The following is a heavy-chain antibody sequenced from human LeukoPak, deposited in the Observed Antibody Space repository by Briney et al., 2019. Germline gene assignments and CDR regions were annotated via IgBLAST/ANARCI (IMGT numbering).Heavy chain of an antibody. CDR2: INPGGGST. D-gene: IGHD6-13*01. J-gene: IGHJ4*02. V-gene: IGHV1-46*01. Sequence: GASVKVSCKASGYTFTNYYMEWVRQAPGQGLEWMGMINPGGGSTTYAQKFQGRLTMTRDMSTSTVFMELSSLRSEDTAVYYCARTGYSSPRAHFDNWGQGTLVTVSS. CDR1: GYTFTNYY. CDR3: ARTGYSSPRAHFDN.